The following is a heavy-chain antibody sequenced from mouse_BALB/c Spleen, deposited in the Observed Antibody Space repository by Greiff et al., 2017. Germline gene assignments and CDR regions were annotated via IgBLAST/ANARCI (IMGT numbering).Heavy chain of an antibody. J-gene: IGHJ4*01. V-gene: IGHV1-18*01. CDR2: INPNNGGT. CDR1: GYTFTDYN. CDR3: ANYYAMDY. Sequence: EVQLQQSGPELVKPGASVKIPCKASGYTFTDYNMDWVKQSHGKSLEWIGDINPNNGGTIYNQKFKGKATLTVDKSSSTAFMHLNSLTSEDSAVYYCANYYAMDYWGQGTSVTVSS.